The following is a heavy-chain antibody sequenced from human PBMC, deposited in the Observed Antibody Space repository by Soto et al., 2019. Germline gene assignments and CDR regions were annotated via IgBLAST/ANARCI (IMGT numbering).Heavy chain of an antibody. CDR1: GGSISGYY. V-gene: IGHV4-59*01. J-gene: IGHJ4*02. CDR3: ASASYDSSGYYYFDY. D-gene: IGHD3-22*01. CDR2: IYYSGSS. Sequence: SETLSLTCTVSGGSISGYYWSWIRQPPGKGLEWIGYIYYSGSSNYNPSLKSRVTIPLDTSKNQFSLRLRSVTAADTAVYYCASASYDSSGYYYFDYWGQGTMVTVYS.